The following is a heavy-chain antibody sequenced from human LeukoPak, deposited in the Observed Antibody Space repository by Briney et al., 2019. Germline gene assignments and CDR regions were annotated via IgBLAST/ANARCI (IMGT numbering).Heavy chain of an antibody. CDR1: GFTFFSIG. Sequence: GGSLRLSCAVSGFTFFSIGMGWVRQAPGKGLEWVSFIYSDNTHYSDSVKGRFTISRDNSKNTLYLQMNSLRAEDTAVYYCARRAGAYSHPYDYWGQGTLVTVSS. J-gene: IGHJ4*02. D-gene: IGHD4/OR15-4a*01. CDR3: ARRAGAYSHPYDY. CDR2: IYSDNT. V-gene: IGHV3-53*01.